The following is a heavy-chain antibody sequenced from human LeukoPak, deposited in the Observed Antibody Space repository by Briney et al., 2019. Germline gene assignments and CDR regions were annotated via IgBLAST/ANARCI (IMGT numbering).Heavy chain of an antibody. J-gene: IGHJ4*02. D-gene: IGHD5-12*01. V-gene: IGHV4-39*07. CDR1: GGSISSGSYY. CDR2: KYHSGPM. CDR3: ARGNLVATLYFDY. Sequence: SETLSLTCTVSGGSISSGSYYWVWVRQPPGKGLEWIGSKYHSGPMYYNPSLKSRVTTSMDTSKNQFSLSLSSVTAADTAVYYCARGNLVATLYFDYWGQGALVTVSS.